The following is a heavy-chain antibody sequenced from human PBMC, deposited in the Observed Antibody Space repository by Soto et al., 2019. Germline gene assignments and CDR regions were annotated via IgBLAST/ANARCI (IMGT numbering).Heavy chain of an antibody. V-gene: IGHV4-31*03. CDR1: ADSISSGGYF. J-gene: IGHJ3*02. Sequence: QVLLQEPGPGLVKPSQTLSLTCTLSADSISSGGYFWSWIRHHPGKGLEWIGYIYYRGSTKYNPSLQSRVSISVDTSKNQFSVTLYSVPAADTAIYYCARDRRQFLAPGSFDIWGQGTMVIVSS. CDR3: ARDRRQFLAPGSFDI. D-gene: IGHD2-21*01. CDR2: IYYRGST.